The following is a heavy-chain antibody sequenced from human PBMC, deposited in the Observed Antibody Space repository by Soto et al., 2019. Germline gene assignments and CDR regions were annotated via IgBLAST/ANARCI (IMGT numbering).Heavy chain of an antibody. CDR1: GFTFSSYS. J-gene: IGHJ6*03. CDR3: ARVGGKGSYYYYYYYMDV. CDR2: ISSSSSYI. V-gene: IGHV3-21*01. Sequence: GGSLRLSCAASGFTFSSYSMNWVRQAPGKGLEWVSSISSSSSYIYYADSVKGRFTISRDNAKNSLYLQMNSLRAEDTAVYYCARVGGKGSYYYYYYYMDVWGQGTTVTVSS. D-gene: IGHD1-26*01.